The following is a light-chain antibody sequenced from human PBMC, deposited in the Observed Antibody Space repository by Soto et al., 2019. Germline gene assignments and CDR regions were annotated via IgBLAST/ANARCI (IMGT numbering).Light chain of an antibody. V-gene: IGLV2-14*01. CDR3: SSYTSSSTRV. J-gene: IGLJ1*01. Sequence: QSAMPQPASVSGSPGQSITISCTVTISDIGAYDYVSWYQQRPGKAPKLMIYAVRYRPSGVSTRFSGSKSGNTASLTISGLQAEDEADYYCSSYTSSSTRVFGTGTKVTVL. CDR1: ISDIGAYDY. CDR2: AVR.